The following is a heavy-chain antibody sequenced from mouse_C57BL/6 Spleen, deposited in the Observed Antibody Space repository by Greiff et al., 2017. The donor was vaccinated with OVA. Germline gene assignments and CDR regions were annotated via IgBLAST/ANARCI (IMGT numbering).Heavy chain of an antibody. J-gene: IGHJ1*03. CDR1: EFEFPSHD. CDR2: INSDGGST. V-gene: IGHV5-2*01. CDR3: ARQSSHWYVDV. D-gene: IGHD1-1*01. Sequence: EVQLVESGGGLVQPGESLKLSCESNEFEFPSHDMSWVRKTPEKRLELVADINSDGGSTYYADTMESRFIISRDNTKKTLYLQMSSLRSEDTAWYYCARQSSHWYVDVWGTGTTVTVSS.